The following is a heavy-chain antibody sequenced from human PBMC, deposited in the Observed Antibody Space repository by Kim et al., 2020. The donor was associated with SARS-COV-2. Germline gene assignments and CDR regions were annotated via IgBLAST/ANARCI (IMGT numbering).Heavy chain of an antibody. J-gene: IGHJ3*02. D-gene: IGHD3-10*01. Sequence: SETLSLTCTVSGGSISSYYWSWIRQPPGKGLEWIGYIYYSGSTNYNPSLKSRVTISVDTSKNQFSLKLSSVTAADTAVYYCARDHMVRGVIITHAFDIWGQGTMVNVSS. V-gene: IGHV4-59*13. CDR1: GGSISSYY. CDR3: ARDHMVRGVIITHAFDI. CDR2: IYYSGST.